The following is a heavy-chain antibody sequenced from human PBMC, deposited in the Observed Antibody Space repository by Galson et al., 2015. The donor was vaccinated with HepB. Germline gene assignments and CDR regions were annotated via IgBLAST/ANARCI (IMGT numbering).Heavy chain of an antibody. D-gene: IGHD4-23*01. Sequence: SLRLSCAASGFTFSSYSMNWVRRAPGKGLECVSYISSSSSTIYYADSVKGRFTISRDNAKNSLFLQMNSLRDEDTAVYYCAQRDYGGNSNWGQGTLVTVSS. J-gene: IGHJ4*02. CDR3: AQRDYGGNSN. V-gene: IGHV3-48*02. CDR2: ISSSSSTI. CDR1: GFTFSSYS.